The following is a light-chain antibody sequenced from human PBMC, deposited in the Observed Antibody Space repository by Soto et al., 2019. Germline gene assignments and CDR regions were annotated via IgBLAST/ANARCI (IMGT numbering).Light chain of an antibody. CDR3: QQYGSSPSWT. Sequence: EIVMTQSPATLSVSPGERATLSCRASQSVSSSYLAWYQQKPGQAPRLLIYSASSRATGIPDRFSGSGSGTDFTLTISRLEPEDFAVYYCQQYGSSPSWTFGQGT. CDR1: QSVSSSY. J-gene: IGKJ1*01. CDR2: SAS. V-gene: IGKV3-20*01.